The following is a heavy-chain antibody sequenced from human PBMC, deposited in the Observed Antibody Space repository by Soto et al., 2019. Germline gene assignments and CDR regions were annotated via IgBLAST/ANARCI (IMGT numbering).Heavy chain of an antibody. CDR3: ARASTYDFWSSDDAFDI. D-gene: IGHD3-3*01. CDR1: GFTFSSYA. Sequence: EVQLVESGGGLVQPGGSLRLSCAASGFTFSSYAIHWVRQAPGKGLEYVSAISSNGGSTYYANSVKGRFTISRDNSKNTLYLQMGSLRAEDMAVYYCARASTYDFWSSDDAFDIWGQGTMVTVSS. J-gene: IGHJ3*02. CDR2: ISSNGGST. V-gene: IGHV3-64*01.